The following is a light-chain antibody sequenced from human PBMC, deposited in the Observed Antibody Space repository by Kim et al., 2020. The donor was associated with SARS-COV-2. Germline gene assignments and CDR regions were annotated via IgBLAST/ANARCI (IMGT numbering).Light chain of an antibody. Sequence: EIVMTQSPATLSVSPGERATLPCRASQSISSNLAWYQQKPGQAPRLLIYGASTRATGIPARFSGSGSGTEFTLTISCLQSEDFATYYCQQYYSYPRTFGQGTKVDIK. CDR2: GAS. J-gene: IGKJ1*01. CDR1: QSISSN. V-gene: IGKV3-15*01. CDR3: QQYYSYPRT.